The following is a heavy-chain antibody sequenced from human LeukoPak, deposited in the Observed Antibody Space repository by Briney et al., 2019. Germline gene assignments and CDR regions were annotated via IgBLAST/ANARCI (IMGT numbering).Heavy chain of an antibody. V-gene: IGHV1-8*01. D-gene: IGHD3-9*01. Sequence: GASVKVSCKASGYTFTSYDINWVRQATGQGLEWMGWMNPXSGYTGYAQKFQGRVTMTRNTSISTAYMELSSLRSEDTAVYYCARPNYDLLTGYYPLLDVWGQGTTVTVSS. CDR2: MNPXSGYT. CDR3: ARPNYDLLTGYYPLLDV. J-gene: IGHJ6*02. CDR1: GYTFTSYD.